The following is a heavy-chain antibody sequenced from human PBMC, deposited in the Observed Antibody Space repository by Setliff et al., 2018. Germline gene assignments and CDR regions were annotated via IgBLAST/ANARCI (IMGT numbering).Heavy chain of an antibody. Sequence: GESLKISCAASGFTFSRYWMGWVRQAPGMGPEWLANIKEDGSEKNYVDSVKGRFTISRDNAKTSLYLLMNSLRADDTAVYFCASATGYWGQGILVTVSS. CDR1: GFTFSRYW. V-gene: IGHV3-7*01. CDR3: ASATGY. CDR2: IKEDGSEK. J-gene: IGHJ4*02.